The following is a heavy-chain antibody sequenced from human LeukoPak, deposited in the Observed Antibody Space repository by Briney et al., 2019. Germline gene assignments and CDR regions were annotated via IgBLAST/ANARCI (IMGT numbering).Heavy chain of an antibody. CDR3: AKSRSPGFDY. Sequence: GGSLRLSCAASGFTFSSYAMSWVRQAPGKGLEWISASSGRGGGTYYADSVKGRFTISRDNAKNTLYLQMNSLRAEDTAVYYCAKSRSPGFDYWGQGTLVTVSS. CDR2: SSGRGGGT. CDR1: GFTFSSYA. D-gene: IGHD1-14*01. J-gene: IGHJ4*02. V-gene: IGHV3-23*01.